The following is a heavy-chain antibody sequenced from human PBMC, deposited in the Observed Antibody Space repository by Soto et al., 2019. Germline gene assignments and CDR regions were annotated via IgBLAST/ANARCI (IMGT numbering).Heavy chain of an antibody. Sequence: PGGSLRLSCAASGFTFSSYSMNWVRQAPGKGMEWVTSISSSSSYIYYEDSVKGRFTISRDNAKNSLYLQMNSLRAEDTAVYYCAAGLFGELLFDPWGQGTLVTVSS. CDR1: GFTFSSYS. CDR3: AAGLFGELLFDP. CDR2: ISSSSSYI. D-gene: IGHD3-10*02. J-gene: IGHJ5*02. V-gene: IGHV3-21*01.